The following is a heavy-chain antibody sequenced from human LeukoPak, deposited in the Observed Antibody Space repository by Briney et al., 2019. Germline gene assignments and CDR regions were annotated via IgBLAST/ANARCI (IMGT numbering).Heavy chain of an antibody. Sequence: GGSLRLSCAVAGFTFGDAYMSWIRQAPGQGLEWVSYISNSGGYTNYADSVAGRFTIARDNAENSLYLQMNSLRAEDMAVYYCARSRGAGPGAYFDYWGQGTLVTVTS. J-gene: IGHJ4*02. CDR3: ARSRGAGPGAYFDY. D-gene: IGHD6-19*01. CDR1: GFTFGDAY. CDR2: ISNSGGYT. V-gene: IGHV3-11*03.